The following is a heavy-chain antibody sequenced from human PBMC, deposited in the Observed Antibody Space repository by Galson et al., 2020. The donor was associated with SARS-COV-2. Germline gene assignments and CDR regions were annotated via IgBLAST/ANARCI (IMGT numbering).Heavy chain of an antibody. CDR1: GGSFGDYY. D-gene: IGHD1-26*01. CDR3: ARVVITTTWYFYP. CDR2: INHDGRT. Sequence: SETLSLTCAVSGGSFGDYYWSWIRQPPGKGLEWIGEINHDGRTYYNPSLKSRVTISVDTSKIQFSLNLNSVTAADTAVYFCARVVITTTWYFYPWGRGTLVTVSS. V-gene: IGHV4-34*01. J-gene: IGHJ2*01.